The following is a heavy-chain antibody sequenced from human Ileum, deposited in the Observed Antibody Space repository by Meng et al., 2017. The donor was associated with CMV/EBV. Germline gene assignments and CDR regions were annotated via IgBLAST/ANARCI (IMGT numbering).Heavy chain of an antibody. CDR1: GYTFTSYD. CDR3: ARGYYYYDSRADI. D-gene: IGHD3-22*01. CDR2: MNPNSGDT. V-gene: IGHV1-8*01. Sequence: ASVKVSCKASGYTFTSYDINWVRQATGQGLEWMGRMNPNSGDTGYAQKFQGRVTLTRKTSITTAYMELSSLRSEDTAVYYCARGYYYYDSRADIWGQGTMVTVSS. J-gene: IGHJ3*02.